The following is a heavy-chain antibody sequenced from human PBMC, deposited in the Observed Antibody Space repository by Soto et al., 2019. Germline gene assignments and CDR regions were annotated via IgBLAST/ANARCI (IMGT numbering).Heavy chain of an antibody. V-gene: IGHV3-74*01. CDR1: GFTFSSYW. CDR2: IYSDGSST. Sequence: GGSLRLSCAASGFTFSSYWMHWVRQAPGKGLVWVSRIYSDGSSTSYADSVKGRFTISRDNAKNTLYLQMNSLRAEDTAVYYCARDRTMVYAQQGFEGYNWFDPWGQGTLVTVSS. J-gene: IGHJ5*02. CDR3: ARDRTMVYAQQGFEGYNWFDP. D-gene: IGHD3-10*01.